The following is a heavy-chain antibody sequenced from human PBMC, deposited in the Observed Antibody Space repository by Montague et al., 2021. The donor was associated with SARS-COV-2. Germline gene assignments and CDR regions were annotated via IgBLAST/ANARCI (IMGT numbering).Heavy chain of an antibody. Sequence: TLTLTCTVSGGSISSSSYYWGWIRQHPGKGLEWIGYIYYSGSTYYNPSLKSRVTISVDTSKSQFSLKLSSVTAADTAVYYCARDGRRTTVTPRGVITLHYFDYWGQGTLVTVSS. J-gene: IGHJ4*02. CDR3: ARDGRRTTVTPRGVITLHYFDY. CDR1: GGSISSSSYY. V-gene: IGHV4-31*03. D-gene: IGHD4-17*01. CDR2: IYYSGST.